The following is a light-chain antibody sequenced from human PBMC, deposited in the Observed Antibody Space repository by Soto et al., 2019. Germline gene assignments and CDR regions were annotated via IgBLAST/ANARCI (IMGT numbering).Light chain of an antibody. V-gene: IGLV3-21*02. CDR2: DDR. CDR1: NIGSKN. CDR3: QVWDSSNDHDV. J-gene: IGLJ1*01. Sequence: SYELTQPPSVSVAPGQTASITCGGKNIGSKNVQWYQQKPGQAPVLGVYDDRDRPSGIPERFSGSNSGNTATLTISRVEAGDEADYYCQVWDSSNDHDVFGTGTKLTVL.